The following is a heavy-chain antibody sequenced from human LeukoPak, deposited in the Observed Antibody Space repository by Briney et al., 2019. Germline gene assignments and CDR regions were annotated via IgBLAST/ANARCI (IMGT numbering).Heavy chain of an antibody. D-gene: IGHD2-15*01. J-gene: IGHJ6*02. CDR2: IYYSGST. V-gene: IGHV4-59*01. CDR3: ARGGYCSGGSCSTYYYYYGMDV. CDR1: GGSISSYY. Sequence: SETLSLTCTASGGSISSYYWSWIRQPPGKGLEWIGYIYYSGSTNYNPSLKSRVTISVDTSKNQFSLKLSSVTAADTAVYYCARGGYCSGGSCSTYYYYYGMDVWGQGTTVTVSS.